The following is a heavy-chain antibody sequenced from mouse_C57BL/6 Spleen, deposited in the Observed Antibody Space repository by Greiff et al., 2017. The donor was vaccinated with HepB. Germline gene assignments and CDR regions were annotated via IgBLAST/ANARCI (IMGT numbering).Heavy chain of an antibody. V-gene: IGHV5-9-1*02. Sequence: VQLKESGEGLVKPGGSLKLSCAASGFTFSSYAMSWVRQTPEKRLEWVAYISSGGDYIYYADTVKGRFTISRDNARNTLYLQISSLKSEDTAMYYCTRHYYGSFYYAMDYWGQGTSVTVSS. CDR2: ISSGGDYI. CDR1: GFTFSSYA. CDR3: TRHYYGSFYYAMDY. D-gene: IGHD1-1*01. J-gene: IGHJ4*01.